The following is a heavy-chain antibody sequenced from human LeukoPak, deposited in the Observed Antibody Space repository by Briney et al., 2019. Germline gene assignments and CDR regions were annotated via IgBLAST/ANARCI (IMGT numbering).Heavy chain of an antibody. CDR1: GYSFTSYW. CDR3: ARVDTAMVTDY. V-gene: IGHV5-51*01. D-gene: IGHD5-18*01. CDR2: TYPGDSDT. Sequence: GESLKISCKGSGYSFTSYWIGWVRQMPGKGLEWMGITYPGDSDTRYSPSFQDQVTISADKSISTAYLQWSSLKASDTAMYYCARVDTAMVTDYWGQGTLVTVSS. J-gene: IGHJ4*02.